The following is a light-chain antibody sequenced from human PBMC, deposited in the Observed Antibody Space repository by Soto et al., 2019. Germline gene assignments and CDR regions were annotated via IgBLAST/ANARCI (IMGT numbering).Light chain of an antibody. V-gene: IGLV2-14*03. CDR2: DVA. CDR1: SSDIGGNDY. J-gene: IGLJ1*01. CDR3: VSCTTSRSDG. Sequence: QSVLTQPASVSDSPGQSTTISCTGTSSDIGGNDYVSWYRQYSGEAPKLIIYDVANRPSGASNRFSCSQSGTTASLIISELKAEGEADYCCVSCTTSRSDGFGPGTKVTVL.